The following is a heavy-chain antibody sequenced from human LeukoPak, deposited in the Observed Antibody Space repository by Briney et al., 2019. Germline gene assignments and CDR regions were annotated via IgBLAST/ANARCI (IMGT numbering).Heavy chain of an antibody. CDR3: ARDGIIIGRVSYYFDY. CDR2: INPSGGST. D-gene: IGHD3-16*01. Sequence: ASVKVSCKASGYTFTSYYMHWVRQAPGQGLEWMGIINPSGGSTSYAQKFQGRVTMTRDMSTSTVYMELSSLRSEDTAVYYCARDGIIIGRVSYYFDYWGQGTLVTVSS. J-gene: IGHJ4*02. CDR1: GYTFTSYY. V-gene: IGHV1-46*01.